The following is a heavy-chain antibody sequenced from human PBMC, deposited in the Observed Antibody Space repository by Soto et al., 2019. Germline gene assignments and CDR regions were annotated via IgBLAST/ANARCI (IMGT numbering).Heavy chain of an antibody. CDR1: GYTFTSYG. CDR2: ISAYNGNT. V-gene: IGHV1-18*01. D-gene: IGHD1-1*01. Sequence: ASVKVSCKASGYTFTSYGISWVRQAPGQGFEWMGWISAYNGNTNYAQKFQGRVTITRDTSASTAYMELSGLRPEDTALYFCARGRWTQTTADYYLDYWGQGTQVTVSS. CDR3: ARGRWTQTTADYYLDY. J-gene: IGHJ4*02.